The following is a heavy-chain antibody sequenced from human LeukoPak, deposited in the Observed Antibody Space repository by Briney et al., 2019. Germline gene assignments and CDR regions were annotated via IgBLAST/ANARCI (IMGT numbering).Heavy chain of an antibody. Sequence: GGSLRLSCAASGFTYSDHYMNWVRQAPGKGLEWVGRSRNKANNYTTQYAASVKGRFTISRDNSKNSLYLQMNSLKTEDTAMYYCTRPNGLNPGWGQGTMVTVSS. CDR1: GFTYSDHY. D-gene: IGHD1-1*01. CDR3: TRPNGLNPG. V-gene: IGHV3-72*01. J-gene: IGHJ3*01. CDR2: SRNKANNYTT.